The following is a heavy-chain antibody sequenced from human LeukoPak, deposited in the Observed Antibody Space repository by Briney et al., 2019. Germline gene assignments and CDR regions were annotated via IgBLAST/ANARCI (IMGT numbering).Heavy chain of an antibody. CDR2: ISYDGFNK. Sequence: GRSLRLSCAASGFSFSTYAMHWVRQAPGKGLEWVAVISYDGFNKYYADSVKGRFTISRDNSKNTLYLQMHNLRPEDTAVYYCARDPNVLQYFDWTFDYWGQGTLVTVSS. J-gene: IGHJ4*02. D-gene: IGHD3-9*01. CDR3: ARDPNVLQYFDWTFDY. CDR1: GFSFSTYA. V-gene: IGHV3-30*04.